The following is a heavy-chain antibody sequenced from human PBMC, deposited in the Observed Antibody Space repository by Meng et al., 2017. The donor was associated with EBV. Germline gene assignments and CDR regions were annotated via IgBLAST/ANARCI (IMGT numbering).Heavy chain of an antibody. J-gene: IGHJ4*02. D-gene: IGHD3-10*01. CDR1: GGTFRSDA. Sequence: QVQGGNAGAEVKKPGSSVKVSCWTSGGTFRSDAVSWVRQAPGQGLEWMGGLIPMSDAPHYAQKFQGRVTITADESTSTHYMHLSGLTSDDTAVYYCASESGRGFTPDYWGQGTLVTVSS. CDR2: LIPMSDAP. V-gene: IGHV1-69*01. CDR3: ASESGRGFTPDY.